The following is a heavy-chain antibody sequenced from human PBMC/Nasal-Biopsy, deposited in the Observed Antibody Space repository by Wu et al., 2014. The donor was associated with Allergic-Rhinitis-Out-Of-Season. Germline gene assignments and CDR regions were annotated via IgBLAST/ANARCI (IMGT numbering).Heavy chain of an antibody. CDR2: IKFHAGES. CDR3: ARVDGDYYGAGSRDY. D-gene: IGHD3-10*01. Sequence: SCAASGFTFSSHWMSWVRQAPGKGLEWVANIKFHAGESYYLDSVKDRFTISRDNAKNWLFLQMNSLRAEDTAVYYCARVDGDYYGAGSRDYWGQGTLVTVSS. V-gene: IGHV3-7*01. CDR1: GFTFSSHW. J-gene: IGHJ4*02.